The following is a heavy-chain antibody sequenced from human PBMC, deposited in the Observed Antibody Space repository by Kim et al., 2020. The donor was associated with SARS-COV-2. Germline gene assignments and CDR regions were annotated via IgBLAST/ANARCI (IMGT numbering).Heavy chain of an antibody. V-gene: IGHV3-64*01. Sequence: GGSLRLSCAASGFTFSSYAMHWVRQAPGKGLEYVSAISSNGGSTYYANSVKGRFTISRDNSKNTLYLQMGSLRAEDMAVYYCARDSGNYAYYYYGMDVWGQGTTVTVSS. J-gene: IGHJ6*02. CDR2: ISSNGGST. CDR1: GFTFSSYA. D-gene: IGHD4-4*01. CDR3: ARDSGNYAYYYYGMDV.